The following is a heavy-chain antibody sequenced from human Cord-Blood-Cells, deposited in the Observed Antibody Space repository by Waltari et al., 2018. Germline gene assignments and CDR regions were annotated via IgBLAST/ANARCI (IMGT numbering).Heavy chain of an antibody. Sequence: EVQLVESGGGLVQPGGSLKLSCAASGFTFSGSAMHWVRQASGKGGEWVGRIRSKANSYATAYAASVKGRFTSSRDDSKNTAYLQMNSLKTEDTAVYYCTRPHSSGFDYWGQGTLVTVSS. D-gene: IGHD6-19*01. CDR3: TRPHSSGFDY. V-gene: IGHV3-73*02. CDR1: GFTFSGSA. J-gene: IGHJ4*02. CDR2: IRSKANSYAT.